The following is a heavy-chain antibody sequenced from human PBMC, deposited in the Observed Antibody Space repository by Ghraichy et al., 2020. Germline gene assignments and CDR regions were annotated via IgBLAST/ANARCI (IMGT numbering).Heavy chain of an antibody. Sequence: GSLRLSCAASGFTFSSYAMSWVRQAPGKGLEWVSAISGSGGSTYYADSVKGRFTISRDNSKNTLYLQMNSLRAEDTAVYYCAKLLAVNYYYYYGMDVWGQATTVTVSS. J-gene: IGHJ6*02. CDR2: ISGSGGST. CDR1: GFTFSSYA. V-gene: IGHV3-23*01. CDR3: AKLLAVNYYYYYGMDV.